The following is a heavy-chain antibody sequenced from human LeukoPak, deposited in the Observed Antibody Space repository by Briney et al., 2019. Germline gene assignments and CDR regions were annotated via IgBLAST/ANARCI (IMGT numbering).Heavy chain of an antibody. CDR2: IWYDGSEK. V-gene: IGHV3-33*08. CDR3: ARGRGLGSGSYYYYFDY. Sequence: GGSLRLSCAASGFVFGTHGMHWVRQAPGKGLEWVAVIWYDGSEKYYADSVKGRFTISRDNSKSTLYLQMDSLRAEDTAMYYCARGRGLGSGSYYYYFDYWGQGTLVTVSS. CDR1: GFVFGTHG. D-gene: IGHD3-22*01. J-gene: IGHJ4*02.